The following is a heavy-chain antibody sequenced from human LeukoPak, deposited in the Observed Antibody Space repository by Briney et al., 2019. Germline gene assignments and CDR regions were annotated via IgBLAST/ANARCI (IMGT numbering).Heavy chain of an antibody. CDR2: IKADGSVK. CDR1: EFTFSTFW. D-gene: IGHD3-3*01. Sequence: GGSLRLSCAASEFTFSTFWMSWVRQAPGKGLAWVANIKADGSVKHYVDSVEGCFSISRDNTRSSLYLQMNSLRAEDTAVYYCVRDSDYQRSSGGFYAHYAALDIWGHGTMVTVSS. J-gene: IGHJ3*02. CDR3: VRDSDYQRSSGGFYAHYAALDI. V-gene: IGHV3-7*01.